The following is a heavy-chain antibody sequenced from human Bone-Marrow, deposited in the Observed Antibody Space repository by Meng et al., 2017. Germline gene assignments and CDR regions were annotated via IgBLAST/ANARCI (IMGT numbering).Heavy chain of an antibody. CDR2: ISDTAAEK. V-gene: IGHV3-23*01. Sequence: GESLKISCGMSGFTFHDHAMHWVRQSPGKGLEWVSFISDTAAEKYYADSVKGRFTISRDNSKNTVYLQISSLRVEDTALYYCAKSYNTFPWRGFFDDWGQGSLVTVSS. CDR3: AKSYNTFPWRGFFDD. J-gene: IGHJ4*02. D-gene: IGHD1-14*01. CDR1: GFTFHDHA.